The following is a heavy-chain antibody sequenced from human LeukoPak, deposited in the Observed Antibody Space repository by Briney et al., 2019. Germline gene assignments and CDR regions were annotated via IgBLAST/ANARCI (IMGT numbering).Heavy chain of an antibody. J-gene: IGHJ4*02. CDR2: IRYDGSNK. CDR3: AKFEDGRSPIDY. Sequence: PGGSLRLSCAASGFTFSSYAMHWVRQAPGKGLEWVAFIRYDGSNKYYADSVKGRFTISRDNSKNTLYLQMNSLRAEDTAVYYCAKFEDGRSPIDYWGQGTLVTVSS. V-gene: IGHV3-30*02. D-gene: IGHD1-14*01. CDR1: GFTFSSYA.